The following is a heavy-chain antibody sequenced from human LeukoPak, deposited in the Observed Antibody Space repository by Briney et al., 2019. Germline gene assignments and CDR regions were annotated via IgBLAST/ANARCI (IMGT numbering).Heavy chain of an antibody. V-gene: IGHV3-21*01. D-gene: IGHD3-22*01. Sequence: GGALRLSCAASGFTFSSYIMNWVRQAPGKGLEWVSSISSSSSYIYYADSVKGRFTISRDNAKNSLYLQMNSLRAEDTAVYYCARLSGVHYYDSSGYYSDYWGQGTLVTVSS. J-gene: IGHJ4*02. CDR1: GFTFSSYI. CDR3: ARLSGVHYYDSSGYYSDY. CDR2: ISSSSSYI.